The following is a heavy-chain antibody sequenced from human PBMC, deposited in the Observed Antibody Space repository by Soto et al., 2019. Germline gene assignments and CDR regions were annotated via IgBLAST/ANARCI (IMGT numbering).Heavy chain of an antibody. V-gene: IGHV4-34*01. CDR3: AGWFGELSDAY. J-gene: IGHJ4*02. Sequence: SETLSLTCAVYGGSFRGYYWGWIRQPPGKGLEWIGEINHSGSTNYNPSLKSRVTISVDTSKNQFSLKLSSVTAADTAVYYCAGWFGELSDAYWGQGTLVTVSS. CDR2: INHSGST. CDR1: GGSFRGYY. D-gene: IGHD3-10*01.